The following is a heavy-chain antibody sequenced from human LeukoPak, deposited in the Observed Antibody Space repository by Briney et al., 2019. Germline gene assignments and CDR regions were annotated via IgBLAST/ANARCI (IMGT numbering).Heavy chain of an antibody. CDR1: GYTFTGYY. V-gene: IGHV1-2*02. J-gene: IGHJ6*02. Sequence: GASVKVSCKASGYTFTGYYMHWVRQAPGQGLEWMGWINPNSGGTNYAQKLQGRVTMTTDTSTSTAYMELRSLRSDDTAVYYCARLRSERFLEWLPRLLPLDAWGQGTAVTVSS. CDR3: ARLRSERFLEWLPRLLPLDA. CDR2: INPNSGGT. D-gene: IGHD3-3*01.